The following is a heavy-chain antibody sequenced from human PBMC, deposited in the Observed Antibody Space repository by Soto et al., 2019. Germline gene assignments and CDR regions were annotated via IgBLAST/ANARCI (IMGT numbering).Heavy chain of an antibody. Sequence: GGSLRLSCAASGLTFSSYAMHWVRQAPGKGLEWVAVISYDGSNKYYADSVKGRFTISRDNSKNTLYLQMNSLRAEDTAVYYCARDSGSSYLYSFDYWGQGTLVTVSS. V-gene: IGHV3-30-3*01. J-gene: IGHJ4*02. D-gene: IGHD1-26*01. CDR1: GLTFSSYA. CDR3: ARDSGSSYLYSFDY. CDR2: ISYDGSNK.